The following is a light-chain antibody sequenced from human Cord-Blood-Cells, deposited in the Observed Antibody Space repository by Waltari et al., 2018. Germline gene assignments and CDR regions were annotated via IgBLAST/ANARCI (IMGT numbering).Light chain of an antibody. CDR2: DVS. V-gene: IGLV2-14*01. J-gene: IGLJ3*02. CDR3: SSYTSSSTLV. CDR1: SSDVGGYTY. Sequence: QSALTQPASVSGSPGQSITISCTGTSSDVGGYTYVSWYQQHPGKAPKLMIYDVSKRPSGVSNRFSRSKSGNTASLTISGLQAEDEADYYCSSYTSSSTLVFGGGTKLTVL.